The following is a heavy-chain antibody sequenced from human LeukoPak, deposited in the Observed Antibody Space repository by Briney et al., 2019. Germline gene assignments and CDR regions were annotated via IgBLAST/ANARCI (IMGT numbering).Heavy chain of an antibody. J-gene: IGHJ4*02. CDR3: ARPITYCGGDCYPRYFDY. CDR2: VYPGDSDT. D-gene: IGHD2-21*02. Sequence: GESLKISCKGSGYSFTSYWIGWVRQMPGKGLEWMGIVYPGDSDTRYSPSFQGQVTISADKSISTAYLQWSSLKASDTAMYYCARPITYCGGDCYPRYFDYWGQGTLVTVSS. V-gene: IGHV5-51*01. CDR1: GYSFTSYW.